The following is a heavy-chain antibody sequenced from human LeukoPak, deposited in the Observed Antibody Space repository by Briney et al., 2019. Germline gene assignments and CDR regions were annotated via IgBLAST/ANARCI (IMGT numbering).Heavy chain of an antibody. J-gene: IGHJ4*02. V-gene: IGHV4-59*01. CDR1: GGSISSYY. D-gene: IGHD6-6*01. CDR3: ARYREQLVSFDY. CDR2: IYYSGST. Sequence: SETLSLTCTVSGGSISSYYWSWIRQPPGKGLEWIGYIYYSGSTNYNPSLKSRVTISVDTSKNQFSLKLSSETAADTAVYYCARYREQLVSFDYWGQGTLVTVSS.